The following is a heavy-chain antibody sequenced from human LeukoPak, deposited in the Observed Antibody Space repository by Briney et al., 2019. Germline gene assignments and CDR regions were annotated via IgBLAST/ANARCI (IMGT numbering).Heavy chain of an antibody. CDR2: MNPNSGNT. CDR3: ARASSGYPGSWFDP. D-gene: IGHD3-22*01. CDR1: GYTFTSYD. Sequence: ASVKVSCKASGYTFTSYDINWVRQATGQGLEWMGWMNPNSGNTGYAQKFQGRVTMTRNTSISTAYMELSSPRSEDTAVYYCARASSGYPGSWFDPWGQGTLVTVSS. J-gene: IGHJ5*02. V-gene: IGHV1-8*01.